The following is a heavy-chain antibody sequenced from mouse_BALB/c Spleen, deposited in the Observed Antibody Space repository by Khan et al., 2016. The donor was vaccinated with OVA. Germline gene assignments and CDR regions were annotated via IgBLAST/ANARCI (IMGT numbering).Heavy chain of an antibody. CDR3: ARQGDGKGDAMDY. Sequence: EVELVESGGGLVQPGGSLKLSCATAGFTFSDYYMYWVRQTPEKRLEWVAYISNGGGSTYYPDTVKGRFTISRDNAKNTLYLQMSRLKSEDTAMYYSARQGDGKGDAMDYWGQGTSVTVSS. CDR1: GFTFSDYY. D-gene: IGHD2-1*01. CDR2: ISNGGGST. J-gene: IGHJ4*01. V-gene: IGHV5-12*02.